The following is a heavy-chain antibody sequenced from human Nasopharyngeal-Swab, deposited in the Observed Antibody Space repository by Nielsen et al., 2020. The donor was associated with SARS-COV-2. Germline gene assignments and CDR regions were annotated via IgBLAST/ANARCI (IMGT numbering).Heavy chain of an antibody. CDR2: IYTSGST. J-gene: IGHJ6*02. Sequence: SETLSLTCTVSGGSISSGSYYWSWIRQPAGKGLEWIGRIYTSGSTNYNPSLKSRVTISMATSRDQFSLKLSSVTAADTAVYYCARATTSYYGDYGPLYYYYGMDVWGQGTAVTVSS. CDR3: ARATTSYYGDYGPLYYYYGMDV. V-gene: IGHV4-61*02. CDR1: GGSISSGSYY. D-gene: IGHD4-17*01.